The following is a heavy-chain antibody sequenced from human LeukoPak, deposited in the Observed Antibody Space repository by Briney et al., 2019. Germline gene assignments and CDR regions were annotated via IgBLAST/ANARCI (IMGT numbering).Heavy chain of an antibody. V-gene: IGHV3-9*01. D-gene: IGHD2-15*01. J-gene: IGHJ3*02. CDR2: ISWNSGSI. Sequence: PGRSLTLSCAASGFTFDDYAMHWVRQAPGKDLEWVSGISWNSGSIGYADSVKGRFTISRDNAKNSLYLQMNSLRAEDTALYYCAKDVGDIVVVVAATQAFDIWGQGTMVTVSS. CDR3: AKDVGDIVVVVAATQAFDI. CDR1: GFTFDDYA.